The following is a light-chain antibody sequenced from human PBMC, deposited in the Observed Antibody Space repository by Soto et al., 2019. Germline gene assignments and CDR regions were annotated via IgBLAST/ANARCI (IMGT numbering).Light chain of an antibody. V-gene: IGKV3-20*01. CDR3: QQYNNWPWT. J-gene: IGKJ1*01. CDR2: GIS. Sequence: EIVLTHSPGTLSLSPVERATLSFSSSHTISSSYLAWYQQKPGQAPRLLMYGISRRATGIPDRFSGSGSGTDFTLTISSLQSEDFAVYYCQQYNNWPWTFGQGTKVDIK. CDR1: HTISSSY.